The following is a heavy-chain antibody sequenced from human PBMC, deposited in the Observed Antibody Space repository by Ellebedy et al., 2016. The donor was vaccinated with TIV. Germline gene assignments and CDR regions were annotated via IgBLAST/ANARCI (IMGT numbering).Heavy chain of an antibody. Sequence: GESLKISCAASGFTFSSNYMRWVRQAPGKGLEWASVIFSGGSTYYAVSVKGRFTISRNNSKNTLYLKMNSPQAEGMAVYYCATFCSGSYSPDYWGQGTLVTVSS. V-gene: IGHV3-53*01. D-gene: IGHD1-26*01. CDR2: IFSGGST. J-gene: IGHJ4*02. CDR3: ATFCSGSYSPDY. CDR1: GFTFSSNY.